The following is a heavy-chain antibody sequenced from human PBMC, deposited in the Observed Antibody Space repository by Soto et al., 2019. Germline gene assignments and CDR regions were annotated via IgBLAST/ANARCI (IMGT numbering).Heavy chain of an antibody. J-gene: IGHJ4*02. Sequence: GGSLRLSCAASGFTFSSYGMHWVRQAPGKGLEWVAVISYDGSNKYYADSVKGRFTISRDNSKNTLYLQMNSLRAEDTAVYYCAKDPGSGWGEGTDYWGQGTLVTVSS. D-gene: IGHD6-19*01. CDR2: ISYDGSNK. CDR1: GFTFSSYG. CDR3: AKDPGSGWGEGTDY. V-gene: IGHV3-30*18.